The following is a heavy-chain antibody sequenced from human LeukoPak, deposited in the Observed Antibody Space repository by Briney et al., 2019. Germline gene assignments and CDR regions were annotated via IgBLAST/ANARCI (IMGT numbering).Heavy chain of an antibody. D-gene: IGHD4-23*01. Sequence: GESLRLSCAASGFTFSGSGMHWVRQAPGKGLEWVAFIRYHGSDKFYADSVKGRFTISRDNSKNTLYLQMNSLRAEDTAVYYCARDLGTTVVTLFDYWGQGTLVTVSS. CDR2: IRYHGSDK. CDR3: ARDLGTTVVTLFDY. V-gene: IGHV3-30*02. J-gene: IGHJ4*02. CDR1: GFTFSGSG.